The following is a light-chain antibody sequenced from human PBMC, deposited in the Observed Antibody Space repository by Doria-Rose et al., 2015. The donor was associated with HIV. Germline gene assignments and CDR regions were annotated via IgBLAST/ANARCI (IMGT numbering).Light chain of an antibody. CDR1: QSFSSTY. V-gene: IGKV3-20*01. CDR3: HQYGTSWT. Sequence: VRPQSPGTLSLSPGERATLSCRASQSFSSTYLAWYQQKPGQAPSLLIYDGSTRATGITARFSASGSGTDFTLTITRLEPEDFALYYCHQYGTSWTFGQGTKVEI. CDR2: DGS. J-gene: IGKJ1*01.